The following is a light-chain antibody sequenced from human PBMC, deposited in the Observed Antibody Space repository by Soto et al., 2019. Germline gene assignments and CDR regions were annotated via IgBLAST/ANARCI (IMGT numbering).Light chain of an antibody. Sequence: MTQSPATLSVSAGDRATLSYRASQSVYNNLAWYQQKTGQAPRILIYGESTRATGIPDRFSGSGSGTELTLTINRLQSDDFAIYYCQQYTDWPRTCGQGTKVDIK. CDR3: QQYTDWPRT. J-gene: IGKJ1*01. V-gene: IGKV3-15*01. CDR1: QSVYNN. CDR2: GES.